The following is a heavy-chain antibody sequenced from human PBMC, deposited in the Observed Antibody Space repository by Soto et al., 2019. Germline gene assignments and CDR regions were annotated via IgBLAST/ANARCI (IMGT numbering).Heavy chain of an antibody. CDR1: GFTFRDYA. CDR2: ISDSGVTT. CDR3: AKDLRYYGSGPSGWFDS. J-gene: IGHJ5*01. V-gene: IGHV3-23*01. Sequence: VSLRLSCAASGFTFRDYAMSWVRQAPGKGLQWVSGISDSGVTTYYADSVKGRFAISRDNSKNTLYLQIKSLRAEDTAIYYCAKDLRYYGSGPSGWFDSWGQGTQVTVSS. D-gene: IGHD3-10*01.